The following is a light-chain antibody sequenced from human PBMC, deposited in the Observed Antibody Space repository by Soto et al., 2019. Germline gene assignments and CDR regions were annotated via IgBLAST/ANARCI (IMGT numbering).Light chain of an antibody. CDR3: QQYNSYWT. CDR1: HSISSW. V-gene: IGKV1-5*01. Sequence: DIQMTQSPSTLSASVGDRVTITCRASHSISSWLAWYQRKPGKAPNLLIYAASTLESGVPLRFSGSGSGTEFTLTISSLQPDDFATYYCQQYNSYWTFGQGTKVEI. CDR2: AAS. J-gene: IGKJ1*01.